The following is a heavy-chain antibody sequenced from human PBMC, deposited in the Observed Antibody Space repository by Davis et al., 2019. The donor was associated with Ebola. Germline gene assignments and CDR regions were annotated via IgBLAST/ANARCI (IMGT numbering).Heavy chain of an antibody. CDR3: ARASSGWYRGPYNWFDP. CDR2: INYSGST. CDR1: GGSFSGYY. V-gene: IGHV4-34*01. Sequence: SETLSLTCAVYGGSFSGYYWSWIRQPPGKGLEWIGEINYSGSTNYNPSLKSRVTISVDKSKKQFSLKLSSVTAADTAVYYCARASSGWYRGPYNWFDPWGQGTLVTVSS. D-gene: IGHD6-19*01. J-gene: IGHJ5*02.